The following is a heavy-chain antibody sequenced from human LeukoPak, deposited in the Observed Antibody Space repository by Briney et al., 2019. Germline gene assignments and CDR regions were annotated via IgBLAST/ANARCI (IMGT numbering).Heavy chain of an antibody. V-gene: IGHV3-23*01. Sequence: GGSLRLSCAASGFTFSSYAMSWVRQAPGKGLEWVSAIGGSGGSTYYADSVKGRFTISRDNSKNTLYLQMNSLRAEDTAVYYCAKGTYYYDSSGQSLDYWGQGTLVTVSS. CDR2: IGGSGGST. CDR3: AKGTYYYDSSGQSLDY. D-gene: IGHD3-22*01. CDR1: GFTFSSYA. J-gene: IGHJ4*02.